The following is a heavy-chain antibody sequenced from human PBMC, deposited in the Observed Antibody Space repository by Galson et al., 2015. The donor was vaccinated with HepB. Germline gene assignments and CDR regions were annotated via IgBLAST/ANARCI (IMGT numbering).Heavy chain of an antibody. D-gene: IGHD3-3*01. CDR2: MNTNTGKP. V-gene: IGHV7-4-1*02. Sequence: VKVSCKASGYTFTDYVVNWVRQAPGQGLEWMGWMNTNTGKPTYAPGFAGRFVFSLDTSVTTAYLQISSLEADDTAVYYCARSPLRFLDWLPYYDYYYMDVWGEGTTVTVSS. J-gene: IGHJ6*03. CDR3: ARSPLRFLDWLPYYDYYYMDV. CDR1: GYTFTDYV.